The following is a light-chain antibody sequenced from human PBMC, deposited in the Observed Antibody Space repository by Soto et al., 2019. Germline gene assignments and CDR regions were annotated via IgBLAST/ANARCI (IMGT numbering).Light chain of an antibody. Sequence: QSALTQPASASGSPGQSITISCTGTSSDVGGYNYVSWYQQHPGKAPKLMIYDVSNRPSGVSNRFSGSKSGNTASLTISGLQAEDEADYYCSSYTSSSTLGYVFGTGTKLTVL. V-gene: IGLV2-14*01. J-gene: IGLJ1*01. CDR2: DVS. CDR3: SSYTSSSTLGYV. CDR1: SSDVGGYNY.